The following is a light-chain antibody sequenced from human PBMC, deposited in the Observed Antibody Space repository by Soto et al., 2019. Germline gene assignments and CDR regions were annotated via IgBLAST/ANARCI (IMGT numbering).Light chain of an antibody. J-gene: IGKJ1*01. V-gene: IGKV1-5*03. CDR1: QSISSW. CDR3: QQYYAYPWT. Sequence: DIQMTQSPSTLSASVGDRVTITCRASQSISSWLAWYQQKPGKAPKLLIYQASRLESEVPSSFSGSRSGTEFTLVINSLQPDDFATYYCQQYYAYPWTFGQGTKVEIK. CDR2: QAS.